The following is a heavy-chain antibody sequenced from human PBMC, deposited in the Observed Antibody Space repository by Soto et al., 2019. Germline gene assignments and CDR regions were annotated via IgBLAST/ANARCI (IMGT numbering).Heavy chain of an antibody. CDR1: GYTFTAYY. CDR3: ARVEGSAASAGD. CDR2: VSPDRGGT. V-gene: IGHV1-2*02. J-gene: IGHJ4*02. D-gene: IGHD3-10*01. Sequence: ASVKVSCKASGYTFTAYYVHWIRQAPGQGLEWMGYVSPDRGGTIYAQNFQGRITMTRDTSINTAYMELSRPTSDDTALYYCARVEGSAASAGDWGQGTLVTVSS.